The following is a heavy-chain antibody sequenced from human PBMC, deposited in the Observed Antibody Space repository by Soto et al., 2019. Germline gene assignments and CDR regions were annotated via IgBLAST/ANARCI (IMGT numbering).Heavy chain of an antibody. CDR2: INSRSSAF. D-gene: IGHD3-10*02. Sequence: EVQLVESGGGLVQPGGSLRLSCAASGFIFSSYGMNWVRQAPGKGLEWVSYINSRSSAFYYADSVKGRFTISRDNAKNSLYLQMNSLRDEDTAVYYCARGVLMLGGMDVWGQGTTVTVSS. CDR3: ARGVLMLGGMDV. J-gene: IGHJ6*02. V-gene: IGHV3-48*02. CDR1: GFIFSSYG.